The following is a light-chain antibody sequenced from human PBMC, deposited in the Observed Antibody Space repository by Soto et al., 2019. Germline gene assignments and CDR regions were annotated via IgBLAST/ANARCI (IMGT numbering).Light chain of an antibody. CDR2: EVS. J-gene: IGLJ1*01. V-gene: IGLV2-8*01. CDR1: SSDVGGYNF. Sequence: QSALAQPSSASGSPGQSVTISCTGTSSDVGGYNFVSWYQHHPGKAPKVIIYEVSKRPSGVPNRFSGSKSGNTASLTVSGLQAEDEADYYCSSYAGSNIYVFGTGTKVTVL. CDR3: SSYAGSNIYV.